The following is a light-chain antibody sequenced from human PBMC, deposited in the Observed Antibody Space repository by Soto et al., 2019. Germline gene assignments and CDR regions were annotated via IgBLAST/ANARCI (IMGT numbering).Light chain of an antibody. CDR3: QQYYSYPLT. Sequence: EIVLTQSPGTLSLSPGERAPLSCRASQSVSSSYLAWYQQKPGQAPRLLIYGASSRATGIPDRFSGSGSGTDFTLTISCLQSEDFATYYCQQYYSYPLTFGGGTKVDIK. CDR2: GAS. CDR1: QSVSSSY. V-gene: IGKV3-20*01. J-gene: IGKJ4*01.